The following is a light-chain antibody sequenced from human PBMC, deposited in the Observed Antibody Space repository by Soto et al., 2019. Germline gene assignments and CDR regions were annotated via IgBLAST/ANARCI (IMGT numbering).Light chain of an antibody. CDR2: EVS. V-gene: IGLV2-8*01. J-gene: IGLJ3*02. CDR1: SSDVGAYNY. Sequence: QSALTQPPSASGSPGQSVTISCTGTSSDVGAYNYVSWYQQHPGKAPKLMIYEVSKRPSGVPDRFSGSKSGKTASLTVSGLQPEDEADYHCISYAGSNIWVFGGGTKLSVL. CDR3: ISYAGSNIWV.